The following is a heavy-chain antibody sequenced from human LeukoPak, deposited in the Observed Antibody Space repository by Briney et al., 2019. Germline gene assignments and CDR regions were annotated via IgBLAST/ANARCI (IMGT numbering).Heavy chain of an antibody. Sequence: GGSLRLSCAASGFTFDDYAMLWVRQAPGKGLEWVSGISWNSGSIGYADSVKGRFTISRDNAKNSLYLQMNSLRAEDTALYYCAKASYDSSGYYLPLDFDYWGQGTLVTVSS. V-gene: IGHV3-9*01. D-gene: IGHD3-22*01. CDR1: GFTFDDYA. CDR3: AKASYDSSGYYLPLDFDY. CDR2: ISWNSGSI. J-gene: IGHJ4*02.